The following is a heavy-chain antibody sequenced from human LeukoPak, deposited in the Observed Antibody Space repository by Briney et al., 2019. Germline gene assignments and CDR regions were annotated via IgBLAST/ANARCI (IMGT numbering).Heavy chain of an antibody. Sequence: PSETLSLTCSVSGDSVISGPYYWTWVRQPPGKGLEWIGYVYHSGSTTYNPSLKSRVTISIDTSQNKFSLKLRSVTAADTAMYYCARGKYYGDSDFWGQGTLVIVSS. V-gene: IGHV4-61*01. CDR1: GDSVISGPYY. J-gene: IGHJ4*02. CDR2: VYHSGST. D-gene: IGHD3-3*01. CDR3: ARGKYYGDSDF.